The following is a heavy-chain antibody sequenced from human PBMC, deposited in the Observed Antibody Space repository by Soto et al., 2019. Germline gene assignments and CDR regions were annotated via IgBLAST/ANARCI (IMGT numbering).Heavy chain of an antibody. J-gene: IGHJ3*02. V-gene: IGHV3-33*01. CDR2: IWYDGDKK. D-gene: IGHD2-2*01. CDR3: ARDFYCSSTSCSGDAFDI. CDR1: GFTFSNYA. Sequence: GWSLRLSCAASGFTFSNYAMHWVRQPPGKGLEWVAIIWYDGDKKYYADSVKGRFTISRDNAKNSLYLQMNSLRAEDTAVYYCARDFYCSSTSCSGDAFDIWGQGAMVTVSS.